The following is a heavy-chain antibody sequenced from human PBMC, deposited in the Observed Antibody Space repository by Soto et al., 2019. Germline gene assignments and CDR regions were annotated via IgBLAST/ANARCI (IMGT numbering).Heavy chain of an antibody. CDR1: GYTFSDYY. D-gene: IGHD2-8*02. Sequence: QVHLVQSGAEVKRAGASVTVSCKASGYTFSDYYIHWVRQAPGQGLQWMGCINPKRGDRRYAQMFRRWVFMTRDTYISTAYMEVSRLKSDDTAVYFCARGAEVGIELAAFDQWGQGTLVTVSA. J-gene: IGHJ4*02. V-gene: IGHV1-2*04. CDR3: ARGAEVGIELAAFDQ. CDR2: INPKRGDR.